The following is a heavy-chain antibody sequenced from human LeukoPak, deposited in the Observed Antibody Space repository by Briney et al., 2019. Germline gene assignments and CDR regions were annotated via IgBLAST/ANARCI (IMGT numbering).Heavy chain of an antibody. CDR1: GGSISSSSYY. D-gene: IGHD3-10*01. V-gene: IGHV4-39*01. CDR3: TTITMVRGVHY. J-gene: IGHJ4*02. CDR2: IYYSGST. Sequence: PSETLSLTCTVSGGSISSSSYYWGWIRQPPGKGLEWIGSIYYSGSTYYNPSLKSRVTISVDTSKNQFSLKLSSVTAADTAVYYCTTITMVRGVHYWGQGTLSPSPQ.